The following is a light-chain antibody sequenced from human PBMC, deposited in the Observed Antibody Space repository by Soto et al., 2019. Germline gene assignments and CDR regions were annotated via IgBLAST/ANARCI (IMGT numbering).Light chain of an antibody. CDR2: GAS. V-gene: IGKV3-11*01. CDR1: QSVSSY. CDR3: QQHNSWPWT. J-gene: IGKJ1*01. Sequence: DILLTQSPATLSVSLGDRGTLSYRASQSVSSYLAWYQQRPGQAPRLLIYGASSRATGIPDRFSGSGSGTDFTLTISSLEPEDFAVYYCQQHNSWPWTFGQGTKVDIK.